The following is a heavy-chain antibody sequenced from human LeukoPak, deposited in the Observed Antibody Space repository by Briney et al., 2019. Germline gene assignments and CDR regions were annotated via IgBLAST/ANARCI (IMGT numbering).Heavy chain of an antibody. CDR1: GFTVSSNY. Sequence: GGSLRLSCAASGFTVSSNYMSGVRQAPGKGLEWGSVIYSGGSTYYTDSVKGRVTISRDNSKNTLYLQMNSRRAEDTAVYYCARATHYGDYFDYWGQGTLVTVSS. CDR3: ARATHYGDYFDY. J-gene: IGHJ4*02. D-gene: IGHD4-17*01. CDR2: IYSGGST. V-gene: IGHV3-53*01.